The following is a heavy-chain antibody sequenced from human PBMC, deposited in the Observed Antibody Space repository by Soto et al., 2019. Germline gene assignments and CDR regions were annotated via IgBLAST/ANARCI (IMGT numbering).Heavy chain of an antibody. CDR3: ARGWRYYDFWRGGGKDFDA. Sequence: QVQLVQSGAEVKKPGASVKVSCKASGYTFTSYAMHWVRQAPGQRLEWIGWINAGNGNTKYSQKFQARVTITRDTSARRAYMDLSSVRSQATAVYYWARGWRYYDFWRGGGKDFDAGGQGTLVTGSS. CDR1: GYTFTSYA. J-gene: IGHJ4*02. V-gene: IGHV1-3*01. D-gene: IGHD3-3*01. CDR2: INAGNGNT.